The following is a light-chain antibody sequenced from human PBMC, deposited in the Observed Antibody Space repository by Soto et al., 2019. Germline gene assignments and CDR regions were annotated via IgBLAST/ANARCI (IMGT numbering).Light chain of an antibody. Sequence: QSALTQPRSVSRSPGQSVTISCTGTSSDVGGYNYVSWYQQHPGKAPKLMIYDVSKRPSGVPDRFSGSKSGNSASLTISGLKAEDDADYYCCLSAGTYVFGHGTKVTVL. V-gene: IGLV2-11*01. CDR1: SSDVGGYNY. CDR3: CLSAGTYV. CDR2: DVS. J-gene: IGLJ1*01.